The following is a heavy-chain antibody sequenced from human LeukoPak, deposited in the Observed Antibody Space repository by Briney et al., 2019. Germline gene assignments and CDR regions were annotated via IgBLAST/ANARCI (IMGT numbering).Heavy chain of an antibody. Sequence: GGSLRLSCAASGFTFSSYGMHWVRQATGKGLEWVALIWYDGSNKYYADSVKGRFTISRDNSKNTVYLQMNSLRAEDTAVYYCASRRGGIVGDYWGQGTLVTVSS. D-gene: IGHD2-15*01. CDR2: IWYDGSNK. CDR1: GFTFSSYG. J-gene: IGHJ4*02. V-gene: IGHV3-33*01. CDR3: ASRRGGIVGDY.